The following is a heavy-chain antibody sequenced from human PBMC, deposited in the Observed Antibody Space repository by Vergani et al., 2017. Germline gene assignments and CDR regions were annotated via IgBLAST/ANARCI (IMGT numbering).Heavy chain of an antibody. D-gene: IGHD6-13*01. CDR2: IRYDGSNK. V-gene: IGHV3-30*02. J-gene: IGHJ4*01. CDR1: GFTFSSYG. CDR3: AKDGGSWKAIDC. Sequence: QVQLVESGGGVVQPGGSLRLSCAASGFTFSSYGMHWVRQAPGKGLEWVAFIRYDGSNKYYADSVKGRFTISRDNSKNTLYLQMNSLRGEDTAVYYCAKDGGSWKAIDCWGQGTLVTVSS.